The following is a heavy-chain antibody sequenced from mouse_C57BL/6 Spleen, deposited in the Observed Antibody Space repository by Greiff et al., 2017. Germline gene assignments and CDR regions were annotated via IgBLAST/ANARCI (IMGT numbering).Heavy chain of an antibody. V-gene: IGHV1-58*01. CDR2: IYIGNGYT. CDR3: ARSPTVVATGYFDV. J-gene: IGHJ1*03. D-gene: IGHD1-1*01. Sequence: VHVKQSGAELVRPGSSVKMSCKTSGYTFTSYGINWVKQRPGQGLEWIGYIYIGNGYTEYNEKFKGKATLTSDTSSSTAYMQLSSLTSEDSAIYFCARSPTVVATGYFDVWGTGTTVTVSS. CDR1: GYTFTSYG.